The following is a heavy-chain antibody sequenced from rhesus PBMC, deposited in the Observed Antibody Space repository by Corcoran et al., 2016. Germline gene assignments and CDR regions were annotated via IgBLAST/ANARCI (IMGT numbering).Heavy chain of an antibody. D-gene: IGHD4-23*01. CDR1: GGSISGGYD. V-gene: IGHV4-76*01. CDR2: IYWSSGCT. CDR3: ARIYTVTWLPIDY. Sequence: QVQLQESGPGVVKPSETLSLTCAVSGGSISGGYDWRWIRQPPGKGLEWIGYIYWSSGCTNSNPSLKNRVTMSKDASKNEFSLKLSSVTAADTAVYYCARIYTVTWLPIDYWGQGVLVTVSS. J-gene: IGHJ4*01.